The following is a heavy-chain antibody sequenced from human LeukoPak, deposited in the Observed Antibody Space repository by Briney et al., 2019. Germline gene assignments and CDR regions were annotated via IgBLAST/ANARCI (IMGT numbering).Heavy chain of an antibody. V-gene: IGHV4-59*01. D-gene: IGHD5-12*01. CDR3: ARASGFTFDP. Sequence: GSLRLSCAASGFTFSSYEMNWVRQAPGKGLEWIGYIYYSGSTNYNPSLKSRVTISVDTSKNQFSLKLSSVTAADTAVYYCARASGFTFDPWGQGTLVTVSS. J-gene: IGHJ5*02. CDR1: GFTFSSYE. CDR2: IYYSGST.